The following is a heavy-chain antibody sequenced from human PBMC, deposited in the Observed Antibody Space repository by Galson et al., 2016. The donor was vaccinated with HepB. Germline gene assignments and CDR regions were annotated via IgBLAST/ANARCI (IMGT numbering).Heavy chain of an antibody. V-gene: IGHV3-33*01. Sequence: SLRLSCAASGFMFGTYGMHWVRHAPGKGPEWVAMKWYDGSSEYYADSVKGRFTISRDNSKNTLYLQMNSLRAEDTAMYYCTTASIATPDFDHWGQGTLVTVS. D-gene: IGHD6-13*01. J-gene: IGHJ4*02. CDR3: TTASIATPDFDH. CDR1: GFMFGTYG. CDR2: KWYDGSSE.